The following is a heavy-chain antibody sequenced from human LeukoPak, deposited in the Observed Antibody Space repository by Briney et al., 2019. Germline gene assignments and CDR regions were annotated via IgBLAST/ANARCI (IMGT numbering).Heavy chain of an antibody. CDR3: ATVYGNYGPY. CDR2: INGDGSST. CDR1: GFTFSGYW. J-gene: IGHJ4*02. D-gene: IGHD4-11*01. Sequence: QPGGSLRLSCAASGFTFSGYWMHWVRQAPGKGLVWVSRINGDGSSTSYADSVKGRFTISRDNAKNTLYLQMNSLRAEDTAVYYCATVYGNYGPYWGQGTLVTVSS. V-gene: IGHV3-74*01.